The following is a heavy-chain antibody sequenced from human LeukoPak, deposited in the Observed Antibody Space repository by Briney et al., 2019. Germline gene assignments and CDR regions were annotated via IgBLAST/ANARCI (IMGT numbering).Heavy chain of an antibody. J-gene: IGHJ5*02. D-gene: IGHD3-22*01. CDR1: GGSFSGYY. CDR3: ARVRVAVPPNDSSGYHGDQTHNWFDP. CDR2: INHSGST. V-gene: IGHV4-34*01. Sequence: PSETLSLTCAVYGGSFSGYYWSWIRQPPGKGLEWIGEINHSGSTNYNPSLKSRVTISVDTSKNQFSLKLSSVTAADTAVYYCARVRVAVPPNDSSGYHGDQTHNWFDPWGQGTLVTVSS.